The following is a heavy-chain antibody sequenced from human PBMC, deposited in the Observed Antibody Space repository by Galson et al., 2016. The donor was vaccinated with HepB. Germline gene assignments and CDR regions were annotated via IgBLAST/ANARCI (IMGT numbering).Heavy chain of an antibody. CDR1: GFTFSNFG. CDR3: ARDHMTGFDY. D-gene: IGHD3-9*01. V-gene: IGHV3-30*02. Sequence: SLRLSCAASGFTFSNFGMHWVRQAPGKGLDWVAFIRYDGSDVYYADSVKGRFTISRDNSKNTLDLRMNSLRAEDTAVYYCARDHMTGFDYWGQGTLVTVSS. CDR2: IRYDGSDV. J-gene: IGHJ4*02.